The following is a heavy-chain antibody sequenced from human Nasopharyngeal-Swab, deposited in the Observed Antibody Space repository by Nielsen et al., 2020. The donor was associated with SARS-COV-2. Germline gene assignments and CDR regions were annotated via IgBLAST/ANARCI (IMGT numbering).Heavy chain of an antibody. J-gene: IGHJ3*02. CDR3: TRVDVHDAFDM. V-gene: IGHV3-74*01. Sequence: GESLKISCAASGFTLSNYWIHWVRQTPGKGLLWVSRINTDASRTSYADSVKGWFTISRDNAKNTVYLQMNSLRGEDTAVYYCTRVDVHDAFDMWGQGTMVTVSS. CDR2: INTDASRT. CDR1: GFTLSNYW. D-gene: IGHD3-16*01.